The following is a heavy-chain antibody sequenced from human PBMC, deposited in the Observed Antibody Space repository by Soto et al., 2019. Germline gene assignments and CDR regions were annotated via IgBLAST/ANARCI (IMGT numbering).Heavy chain of an antibody. D-gene: IGHD6-19*01. J-gene: IGHJ6*02. V-gene: IGHV4-4*02. CDR2: IYHSGST. CDR1: GGSISSSNW. Sequence: NPSETLSLTCAVSGGSISSSNWWSWVRQPPGKGLEWIGEIYHSGSTNYNPSLKSRVTISVDKSKNQFSLKLSSVTAADTAVYYCARDREYSSGWYQGIVYYYGMDVWGQGTTVTVSS. CDR3: ARDREYSSGWYQGIVYYYGMDV.